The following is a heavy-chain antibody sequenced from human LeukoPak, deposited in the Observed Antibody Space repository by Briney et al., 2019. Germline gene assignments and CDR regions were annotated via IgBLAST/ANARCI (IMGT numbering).Heavy chain of an antibody. V-gene: IGHV3-48*03. J-gene: IGHJ4*02. D-gene: IGHD3-3*01. CDR1: GFIFSSYE. CDR2: ISSSGSTV. CDR3: ARLGVTRPGY. Sequence: PGGSLRLSCAVSGFIFSSYEMKWVRQAPGKGLEWVSYISSSGSTVYYADSVKARFTISRDNAKNSLFLQMNSLRAEDTAVYYCARLGVTRPGYWGQGTLVTVSS.